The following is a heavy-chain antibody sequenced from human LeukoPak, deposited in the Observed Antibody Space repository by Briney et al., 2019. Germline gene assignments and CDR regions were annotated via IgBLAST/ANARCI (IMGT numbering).Heavy chain of an antibody. CDR3: ARATVVVVPGGIEENWFDP. V-gene: IGHV1-24*01. CDR2: FDPEDGET. D-gene: IGHD2-2*01. CDR1: GYTLTELS. Sequence: ASVKVSCKVSGYTLTELSMHWVRQAPGKGLEWMGGFDPEDGETIYAQKFQGRVTMTTDTSTSTAYMELRSLRSDDTAVYYCARATVVVVPGGIEENWFDPWGQGTLVTVSS. J-gene: IGHJ5*02.